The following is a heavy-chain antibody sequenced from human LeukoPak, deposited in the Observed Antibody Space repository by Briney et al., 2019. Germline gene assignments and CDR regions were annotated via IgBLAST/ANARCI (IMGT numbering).Heavy chain of an antibody. CDR1: GFIFSTYS. D-gene: IGHD3-22*01. CDR2: ITSSSTYI. J-gene: IGHJ4*02. V-gene: IGHV3-21*01. Sequence: NPGGSLGLSCAASGFIFSTYSMHWVRQAPGKGLEWVSSITSSSTYIYYADSVKGRFTISRDNAKNSVYLQMNILRVEDTAVYYGAREMTYDSDSSGFVWGQGTLVTVSS. CDR3: AREMTYDSDSSGFV.